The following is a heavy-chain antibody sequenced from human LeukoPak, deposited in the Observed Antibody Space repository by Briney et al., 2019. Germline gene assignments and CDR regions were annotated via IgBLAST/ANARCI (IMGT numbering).Heavy chain of an antibody. J-gene: IGHJ4*02. Sequence: GLELFSAISCSRRTTYYAPSVKGRFTISRDNSKNTLYLQMNSLRAEDTAVYYCAKGVTPFDYWGQGTLVTVSS. V-gene: IGHV3-23*01. D-gene: IGHD3-10*01. CDR3: AKGVTPFDY. CDR2: ISCSRRTT.